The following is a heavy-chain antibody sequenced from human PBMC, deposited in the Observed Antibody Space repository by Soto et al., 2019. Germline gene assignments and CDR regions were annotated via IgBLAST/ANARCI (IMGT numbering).Heavy chain of an antibody. Sequence: SVKVSCKASGGTFSSYTISWVRQAPGQGLEWMGRIIPILGIANYAQKFQGRVTITADKSTSTAYMELSSLRSEDTAVYYCARDGLNSGDTFDYRGQGTLVTVSS. CDR3: ARDGLNSGDTFDY. J-gene: IGHJ4*02. V-gene: IGHV1-69*04. CDR2: IIPILGIA. CDR1: GGTFSSYT. D-gene: IGHD5-18*01.